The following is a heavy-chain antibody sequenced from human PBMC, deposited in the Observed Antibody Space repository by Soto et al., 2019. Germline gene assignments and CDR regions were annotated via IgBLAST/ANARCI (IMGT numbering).Heavy chain of an antibody. Sequence: EVQLVESGGGFVEPGGSLRLSCVGSGLTLSHAWMTWVRQAPGKGLEWVGRIKTKGEGGTMDYAAPVTGRFSVSRDDSENTLYLHMSSLHREDTAMYYGVAHLPGVRTNGGFDYWGKGTLVTVSS. CDR3: VAHLPGVRTNGGFDY. D-gene: IGHD2-8*01. CDR2: IKTKGEGGTM. V-gene: IGHV3-15*07. CDR1: GLTLSHAW. J-gene: IGHJ4*02.